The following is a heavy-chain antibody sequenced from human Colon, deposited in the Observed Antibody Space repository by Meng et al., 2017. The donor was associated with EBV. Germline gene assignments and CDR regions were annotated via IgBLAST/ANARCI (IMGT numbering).Heavy chain of an antibody. CDR1: GGSFRDYY. D-gene: IGHD3-10*01. CDR2: IDHRGNT. V-gene: IGHV4-34*01. CDR3: ARRGPSGNFSP. Sequence: GQLKQWGEGLLKPSETLSRSCAVYGGSFRDYYWTWIRHPPGKGLEWIGEIDHRGNTKYNPSLKSRVTISLDTSKKQFSLKVSSVTAADSAVYYCARRGPSGNFSPWSQGALVTVSS. J-gene: IGHJ5*02.